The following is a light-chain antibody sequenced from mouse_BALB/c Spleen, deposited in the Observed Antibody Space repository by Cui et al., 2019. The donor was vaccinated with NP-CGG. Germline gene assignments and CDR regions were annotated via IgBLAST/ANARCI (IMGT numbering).Light chain of an antibody. V-gene: IGLV1*01. Sequence: HAVVTQVSALTTSPGETVTLTCRSSTGAVTTSNYANWVQEKPDHLFTGPIGGTNNRTPGVPARFSGSLIGDKAALTITGAQTEDEAIYFCALWYSNHWVFGGGTKLTVL. CDR3: ALWYSNHWV. J-gene: IGLJ1*01. CDR2: GTN. CDR1: TGAVTTSNY.